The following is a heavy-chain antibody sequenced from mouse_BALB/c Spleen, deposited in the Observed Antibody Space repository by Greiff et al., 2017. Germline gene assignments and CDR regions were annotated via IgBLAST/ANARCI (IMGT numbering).Heavy chain of an antibody. CDR3: ARENWDVYYFDY. D-gene: IGHD4-1*01. Sequence: EVKLMESGGDLVKPGGSLKLSCAASGFTFSSYGMSWVRQTPDKRLEWVATISSGGSYTYYPDSVKGRFTISRDNAKNTLYLQMSSLKSEDTAMYYCARENWDVYYFDYWGQGTTLTVSS. CDR2: ISSGGSYT. V-gene: IGHV5-6*01. J-gene: IGHJ2*01. CDR1: GFTFSSYG.